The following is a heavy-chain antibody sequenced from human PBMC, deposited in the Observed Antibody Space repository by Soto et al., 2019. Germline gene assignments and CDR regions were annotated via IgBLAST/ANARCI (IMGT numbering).Heavy chain of an antibody. D-gene: IGHD6-13*01. Sequence: PGGSLRLSCAASGFTFSSYAMSWVRQAPGKGLEWVSAISGSGGSTYYADSVKGRFTISRDNSKNTLYLQMNSLRAEDTAVYYRAKGRYSSSWFTFDYWGQGTLVTVSS. CDR3: AKGRYSSSWFTFDY. CDR1: GFTFSSYA. J-gene: IGHJ4*02. V-gene: IGHV3-23*01. CDR2: ISGSGGST.